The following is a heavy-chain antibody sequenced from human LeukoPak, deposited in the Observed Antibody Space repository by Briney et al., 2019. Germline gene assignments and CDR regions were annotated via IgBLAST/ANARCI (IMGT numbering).Heavy chain of an antibody. CDR3: ARVAAAGTGDY. J-gene: IGHJ4*02. D-gene: IGHD6-13*01. CDR1: GYSISSGYY. Sequence: SETLSLTCTVSGYSISSGYYWGWIRQPPGKGLEWIGSIYHSGSTYYNPSLKSRVTISVDTSKNQFSLKLSSVTAADTAVYYCARVAAAGTGDYWGQGTLVTVSS. CDR2: IYHSGST. V-gene: IGHV4-38-2*02.